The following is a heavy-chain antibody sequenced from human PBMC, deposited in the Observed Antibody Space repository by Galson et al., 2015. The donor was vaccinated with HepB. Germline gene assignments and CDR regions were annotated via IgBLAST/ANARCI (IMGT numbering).Heavy chain of an antibody. V-gene: IGHV5-51*03. CDR3: TRPLQADEDYSDS. Sequence: QSGAEVKKPGESLKISCKGSGYSFTTYWIGWVRQMPGKGLEWMGVIYPDDSDTRYSPSFQGQVTISADKSISTAYLQWSSLKASDTAMYYCTRPLQADEDYSDSWGQGTLVTVSS. J-gene: IGHJ4*02. D-gene: IGHD4-11*01. CDR2: IYPDDSDT. CDR1: GYSFTTYW.